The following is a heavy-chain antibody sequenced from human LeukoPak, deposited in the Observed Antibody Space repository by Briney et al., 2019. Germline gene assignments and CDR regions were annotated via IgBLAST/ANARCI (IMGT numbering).Heavy chain of an antibody. CDR2: IYTSGST. J-gene: IGHJ4*02. V-gene: IGHV4-61*02. CDR3: ARASYSYDINGWVPFDY. Sequence: SQTLSLTCTVSGNSISSGDNYWSWIRQPAGKGLEWIGRIYTSGSTNYDPSLKSRVTISGDTSKNQFSLRLSSVTAADTAVYYCARASYSYDINGWVPFDYWGQGTLVTVSS. CDR1: GNSISSGDNY. D-gene: IGHD3-22*01.